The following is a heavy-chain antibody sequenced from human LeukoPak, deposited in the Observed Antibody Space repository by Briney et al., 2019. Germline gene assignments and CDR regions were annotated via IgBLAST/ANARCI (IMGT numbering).Heavy chain of an antibody. D-gene: IGHD4-17*01. CDR2: ISGSGGCT. CDR3: AKVHESEPDDYGDYFDY. V-gene: IGHV3-23*01. J-gene: IGHJ4*02. Sequence: GSLRLSCAASGFTFSSYAMSWVRQAPGKGLEWVSAISGSGGCTYYADSVKGRFTISRDNSKNTLYLQMNSLRAEDTAVYYCAKVHESEPDDYGDYFDYWGQGTLVTVSS. CDR1: GFTFSSYA.